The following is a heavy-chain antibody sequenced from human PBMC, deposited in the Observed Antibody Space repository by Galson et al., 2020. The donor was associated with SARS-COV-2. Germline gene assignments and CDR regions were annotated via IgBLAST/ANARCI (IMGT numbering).Heavy chain of an antibody. J-gene: IGHJ6*02. V-gene: IGHV4-59*01. CDR3: ARDAVSCPVSTSCYYGMDV. CDR1: GGSISSYY. Sequence: ETSETLSLTCTVSGGSISSYYWSWIRQPPGKGMEWIGYIYYSWSTNYNPYLKSRVTISVDTSKNQYSLKLSTVTAADTAVYYCARDAVSCPVSTSCYYGMDVWGQGTTVTVSS. CDR2: IYYSWST. D-gene: IGHD2-2*01.